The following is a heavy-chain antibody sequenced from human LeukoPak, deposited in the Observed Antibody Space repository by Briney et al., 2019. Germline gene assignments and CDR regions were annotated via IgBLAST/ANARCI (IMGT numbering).Heavy chain of an antibody. CDR1: GGSISSGSYY. D-gene: IGHD2/OR15-2a*01. J-gene: IGHJ4*02. V-gene: IGHV4-61*02. CDR3: AKEYYVPDSWFDY. Sequence: SQTLSLTCTVSGGSISSGSYYWSWIRQPAGKGLEWIGRIYTSGSTNYNPSLKSRVTISVDTSKNQFSLKLSSVTAADTAVYYCAKEYYVPDSWFDYWGQGTLVTVSS. CDR2: IYTSGST.